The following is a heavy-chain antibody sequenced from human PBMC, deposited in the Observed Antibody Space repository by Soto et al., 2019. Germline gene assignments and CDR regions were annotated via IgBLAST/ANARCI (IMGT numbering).Heavy chain of an antibody. CDR3: ARGLLAKRGGYPIWSFDL. V-gene: IGHV1-8*01. Sequence: QVQLVQSGAEVKKPGASVKVSCKASGYTFTSYDINWVRQATGQGLEWMGWMNPNSGNTGHAQKFQGRVTMTRNTAISTAYRELSRMRSEETAVYYCARGLLAKRGGYPIWSFDLWGRGTMVTVSS. J-gene: IGHJ2*01. CDR1: GYTFTSYD. CDR2: MNPNSGNT. D-gene: IGHD1-26*01.